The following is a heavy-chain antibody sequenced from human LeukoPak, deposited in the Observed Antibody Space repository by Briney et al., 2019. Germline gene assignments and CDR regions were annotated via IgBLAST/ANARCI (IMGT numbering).Heavy chain of an antibody. J-gene: IGHJ2*01. CDR2: IIPIFGTA. CDR3: ATPRSPDWYFDL. Sequence: GASVKVSCKASGYTFTSYGISWVRQARGQGLEWVGEIIPIFGTANHAQKFQGRVTITTDESTSTAYMELSSLRSEDTAVYYCATPRSPDWYFDLWGRGTLVTVSS. CDR1: GYTFTSYG. V-gene: IGHV1-69*05.